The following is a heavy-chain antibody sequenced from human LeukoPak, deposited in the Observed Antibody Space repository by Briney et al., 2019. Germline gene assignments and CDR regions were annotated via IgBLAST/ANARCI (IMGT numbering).Heavy chain of an antibody. CDR2: ISSSSSTI. J-gene: IGHJ3*02. CDR3: ARQQWLVLRAFDI. Sequence: GGSLRLSCAASGFTFSSYSMNWVRQAPGKGLEWVSYISSSSSTIYYADSVKGRFTISRDNAKNSLYLQMNSLRDEDTAVYYSARQQWLVLRAFDIWGQGTMVTVSS. D-gene: IGHD6-19*01. CDR1: GFTFSSYS. V-gene: IGHV3-48*02.